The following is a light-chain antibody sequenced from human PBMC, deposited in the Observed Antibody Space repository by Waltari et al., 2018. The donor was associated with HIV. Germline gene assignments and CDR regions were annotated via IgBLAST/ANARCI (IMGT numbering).Light chain of an antibody. Sequence: DIRLTQSPSTLSASVGDRVTITCRASRDISIWLAWYQQKPGKAPKLLIYKASSLESGVPSTFSGSGSGTEFTLTISSLQPDDFATYYCQQHNNYSQLTFGGGTKVEVK. CDR3: QQHNNYSQLT. V-gene: IGKV1-5*03. CDR2: KAS. J-gene: IGKJ4*01. CDR1: RDISIW.